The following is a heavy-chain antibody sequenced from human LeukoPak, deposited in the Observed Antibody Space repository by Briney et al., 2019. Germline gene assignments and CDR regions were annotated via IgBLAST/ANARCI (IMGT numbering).Heavy chain of an antibody. CDR3: ARAYSSSSDYYYYYMDV. CDR2: IIPIFGTA. V-gene: IGHV1-69*01. CDR1: GGTFSSYA. Sequence: SVKVSCKASGGTFSSYAISWVRQAPGQGLEWMGGIIPIFGTANYAQKFQGRVTITADESTSTAYMELSSLRSEDTAVYYCARAYSSSSDYYYYYMDVWGKGTTVTVSS. D-gene: IGHD6-6*01. J-gene: IGHJ6*03.